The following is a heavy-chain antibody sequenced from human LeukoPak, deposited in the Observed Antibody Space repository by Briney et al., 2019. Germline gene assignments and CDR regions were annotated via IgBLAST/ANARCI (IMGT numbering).Heavy chain of an antibody. CDR2: IKQDGSEK. V-gene: IGHV3-7*04. CDR3: ARGDTQSKYRQFDS. D-gene: IGHD3-16*02. J-gene: IGHJ4*02. Sequence: PGGSLRLSCAASGFTFDTYWMSWVRQAPGKGLEWVAHIKQDGSEKDYVDSVKGRFTISRDNAKNSLYLQMNSLRAEDTGVYYCARGDTQSKYRQFDSWGQGSLVIVSS. CDR1: GFTFDTYW.